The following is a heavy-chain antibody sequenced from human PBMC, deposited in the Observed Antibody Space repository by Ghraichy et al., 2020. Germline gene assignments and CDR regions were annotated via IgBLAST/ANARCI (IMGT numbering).Heavy chain of an antibody. CDR1: GFTVSSNY. J-gene: IGHJ6*02. CDR3: ARDSSFGYYYGMDV. V-gene: IGHV3-53*01. D-gene: IGHD6-6*01. CDR2: IYSGGST. Sequence: GGSRRLSCAASGFTVSSNYMSWVRQAPGKGLEWVSVIYSGGSTYYADSVKGRFTISRDNSKNTLYLQMNSLRAEDTAVYYCARDSSFGYYYGMDVWGQGTTVTVSS.